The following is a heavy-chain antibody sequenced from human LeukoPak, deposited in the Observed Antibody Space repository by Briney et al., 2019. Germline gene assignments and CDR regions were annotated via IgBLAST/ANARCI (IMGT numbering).Heavy chain of an antibody. Sequence: ASVKVSCKVSGYTLTELSLHWVRQAPGKGLEWMGGFDLEDGHTIYAQKFQGRVTMTEDTSTDTAYMELSSLTSEDTAVYYCATDLEWFLSWGQGTLVTVSS. V-gene: IGHV1-24*01. CDR1: GYTLTELS. J-gene: IGHJ5*01. CDR2: FDLEDGHT. CDR3: ATDLEWFLS. D-gene: IGHD3-3*01.